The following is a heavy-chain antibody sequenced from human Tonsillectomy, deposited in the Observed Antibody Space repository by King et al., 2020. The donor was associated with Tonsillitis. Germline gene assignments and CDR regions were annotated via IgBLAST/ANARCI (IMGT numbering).Heavy chain of an antibody. CDR3: ARGLRAVAGPKWGDAFDI. V-gene: IGHV4-34*01. D-gene: IGHD6-19*01. J-gene: IGHJ3*02. CDR2: INHSGSA. Sequence: VQLQQWGAGLLKPSETLSLTCAVYGGFFSGYYWSWIRQSPGKGLQWIGEINHSGSANYNPSLKCRVTISENTSKNQLSLKLTSVTAAEPAAYYCARGLRAVAGPKWGDAFDIWGQGTMVTVSS. CDR1: GGFFSGYY.